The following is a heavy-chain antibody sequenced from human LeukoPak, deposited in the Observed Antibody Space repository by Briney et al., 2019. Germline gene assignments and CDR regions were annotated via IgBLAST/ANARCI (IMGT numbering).Heavy chain of an antibody. CDR2: ISPSGNTV. CDR1: GFTFSRYE. V-gene: IGHV3-48*03. Sequence: GVSLRLSCAVSGFTFSRYEMHWVRQAPGKGLEWISYISPSGNTVYYADSVKGRFTISRDNAKNSLYLQMNSLRAEDTAVYYCAALWVATAGVDPWGQGTLVTVSS. CDR3: AALWVATAGVDP. J-gene: IGHJ5*02. D-gene: IGHD5-12*01.